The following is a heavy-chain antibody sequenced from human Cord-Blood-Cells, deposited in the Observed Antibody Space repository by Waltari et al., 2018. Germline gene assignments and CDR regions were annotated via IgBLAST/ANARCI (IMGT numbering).Heavy chain of an antibody. CDR1: GGSFSGYH. J-gene: IGHJ6*02. CDR3: ARGRKKFWSGYYYYYGMDV. Sequence: QVQLQQWGAGLLKPSATMSLTCAVYGGSFSGYHCSWLRQTQGMGLEWIGEIKHSGSNNYNPSLKSRVTISVDTSKNQFSLKLSSVTAADTAVYYCARGRKKFWSGYYYYYGMDVWGQGTTVTVSS. CDR2: IKHSGSN. V-gene: IGHV4-34*01. D-gene: IGHD3-3*01.